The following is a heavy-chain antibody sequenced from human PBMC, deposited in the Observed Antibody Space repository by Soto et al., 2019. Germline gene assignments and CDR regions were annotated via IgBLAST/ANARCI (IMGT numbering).Heavy chain of an antibody. D-gene: IGHD3-10*01. Sequence: PSETLSLTCAVSGGSISSGGYSWSWIRQPPGKGLEWIGYIYYSGSTYYNPSLKSRVTISVDTSKNQFSLKLSSVTAADTAVYYCASRKSSPYFDYWGQGTLVTVPQ. CDR2: IYYSGST. J-gene: IGHJ4*02. CDR3: ASRKSSPYFDY. CDR1: GGSISSGGYS. V-gene: IGHV4-30-2*05.